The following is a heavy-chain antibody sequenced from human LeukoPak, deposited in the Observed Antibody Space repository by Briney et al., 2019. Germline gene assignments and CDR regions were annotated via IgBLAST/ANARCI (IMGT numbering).Heavy chain of an antibody. CDR1: GYSFTSYW. D-gene: IGHD5-24*01. CDR3: ARATTWLQLRGYFDF. V-gene: IGHV5-51*01. Sequence: GESLKISCKGSGYSFTSYWIGWVRQMPGKGLEWMGIIYPGDSDTRYSPSFQGQVTISADKSISTAYLQWSSLKASDTAMYYCARATTWLQLRGYFDFWGQGALVTVSS. CDR2: IYPGDSDT. J-gene: IGHJ4*02.